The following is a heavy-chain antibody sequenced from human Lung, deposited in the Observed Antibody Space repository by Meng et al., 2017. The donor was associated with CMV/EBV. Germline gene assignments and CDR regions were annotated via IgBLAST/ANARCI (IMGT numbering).Heavy chain of an antibody. V-gene: IGHV1-2*02. CDR3: ARRPFYYYGMDV. CDR1: GYTFTGYY. CDR2: ITPNSGGT. J-gene: IGHJ6*02. Sequence: ASVKVSCKASGYTFTGYYIHWVRQAPGQGLEWMGWITPNSGGTNYAQKFQGRVTMTRDTSISTAYMELSRLRSDDTAVYYCARRPFYYYGMDVWGQGTTVTVSS.